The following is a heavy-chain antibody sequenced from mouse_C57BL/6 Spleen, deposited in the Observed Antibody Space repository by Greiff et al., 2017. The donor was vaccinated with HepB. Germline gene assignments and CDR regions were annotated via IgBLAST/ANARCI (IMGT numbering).Heavy chain of an antibody. D-gene: IGHD2-5*01. CDR2: IDPETGGT. Sequence: VQLQQSGAELVRPGASVTLSCKASGYTFTDYEMHWVKQTPVHGLEWIGAIDPETGGTAYNQKFKGKAILTADKSSSTAYMELRSLTSEDSAVYYCTRTIVTSHYYFDYWGQGTTLTVSS. J-gene: IGHJ2*01. CDR1: GYTFTDYE. V-gene: IGHV1-15*01. CDR3: TRTIVTSHYYFDY.